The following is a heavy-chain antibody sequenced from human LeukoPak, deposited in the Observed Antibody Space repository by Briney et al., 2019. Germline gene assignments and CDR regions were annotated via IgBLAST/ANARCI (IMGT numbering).Heavy chain of an antibody. D-gene: IGHD2-15*01. V-gene: IGHV5-51*01. J-gene: IGHJ5*02. CDR3: ARHCSGGSCYPTSWFDP. CDR2: IYPGDSDT. Sequence: GESLKISCKGSGYSFTSYWIGWVRQMPGKGLEWMGIIYPGDSDTRYGPSFQGQVTISADKSISTAYLQWSSLKASDTAMYYCARHCSGGSCYPTSWFDPWGQGTLVTVSS. CDR1: GYSFTSYW.